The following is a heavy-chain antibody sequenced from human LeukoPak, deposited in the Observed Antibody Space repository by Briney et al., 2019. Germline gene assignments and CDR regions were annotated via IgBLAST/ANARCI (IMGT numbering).Heavy chain of an antibody. V-gene: IGHV3-7*05. CDR2: IKQDGSEK. Sequence: GGSLRLPCAASGFTFSSYWMSWVRQAPGKGLEWVANIKQDGSEKYYVDSVKGRFTISRDNAKNSLYLQMNSLRAEDTAVYYCAREGGFGYDDAFDTWGHGTTVTVSS. CDR3: AREGGFGYDDAFDT. CDR1: GFTFSSYW. D-gene: IGHD3-16*02. J-gene: IGHJ3*02.